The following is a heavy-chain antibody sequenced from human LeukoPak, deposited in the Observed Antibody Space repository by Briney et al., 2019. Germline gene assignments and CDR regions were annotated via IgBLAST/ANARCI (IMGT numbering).Heavy chain of an antibody. CDR1: GFTFSSYW. J-gene: IGHJ4*02. CDR2: IKQDGSEK. D-gene: IGHD6-13*01. V-gene: IGHV3-7*03. Sequence: GGSLRLSCAASGFTFSSYWMSWVRQAPGKGLEWVANIKQDGSEKYYVDSVKGRFTISRDNAKNSLYLQMNSLRAADTAVYYCARTYSSSWARPFDYWGQGTLVTVSS. CDR3: ARTYSSSWARPFDY.